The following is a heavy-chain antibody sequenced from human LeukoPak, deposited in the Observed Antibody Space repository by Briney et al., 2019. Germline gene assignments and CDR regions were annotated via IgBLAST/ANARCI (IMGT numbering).Heavy chain of an antibody. D-gene: IGHD3-16*02. Sequence: ASVKVSCKASGYTFTSYDINWVRQATGQGLEWMGWMNPNSGNTGYAQKFQGRVTMTRNTSISTAYMELRSLRSEDTAVYYCARGGHDYVWGSYRYTSHDAFDIWGQGTMVTVSS. CDR1: GYTFTSYD. CDR2: MNPNSGNT. CDR3: ARGGHDYVWGSYRYTSHDAFDI. J-gene: IGHJ3*02. V-gene: IGHV1-8*01.